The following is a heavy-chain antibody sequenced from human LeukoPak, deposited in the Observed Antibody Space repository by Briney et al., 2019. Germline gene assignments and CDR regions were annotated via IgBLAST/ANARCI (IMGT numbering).Heavy chain of an antibody. V-gene: IGHV3-30-3*01. CDR1: GFTFSSYA. CDR3: ARVYEQWLSTNYGMDV. CDR2: ISYDGSNK. Sequence: RRSLRLSCAASGFTFSSYAMHWVRQAPGKGLEWVAVISYDGSNKYYADSVQGRFTISRDNSKNTLYLQMNSLRDEDTAVYYCARVYEQWLSTNYGMDVWGQGTTVTVSS. J-gene: IGHJ6*02. D-gene: IGHD6-19*01.